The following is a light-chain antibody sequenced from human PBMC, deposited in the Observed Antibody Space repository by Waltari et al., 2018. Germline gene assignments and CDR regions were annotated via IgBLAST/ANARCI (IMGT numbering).Light chain of an antibody. V-gene: IGKV1-5*03. CDR3: QQYNTYQYT. J-gene: IGKJ2*01. Sequence: DIQMTQSPSTLSASVGDRVTITCRASQSISRWLAWFQQKPGTAPRLLIYKASSLERGVPSRFGGSGYGTEFNLTISSLQADDFATYFCQQYNTYQYTFGQGPSWRSN. CDR2: KAS. CDR1: QSISRW.